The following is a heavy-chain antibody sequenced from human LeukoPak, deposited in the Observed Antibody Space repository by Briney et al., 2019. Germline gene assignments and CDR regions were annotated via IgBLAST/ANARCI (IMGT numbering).Heavy chain of an antibody. CDR2: ISNDGTST. D-gene: IGHD3-3*01. V-gene: IGHV3-74*01. CDR1: GLTFSNYW. Sequence: GGSLRLSCAVSGLTFSNYWMHWVRQAPGKGLVWVSRISNDGTSTSYADSVKGRFTISRDNAKNTLYLQMNSLTAEDAAVYFCARGLSVGVAFGDFWGQGTLVTVSS. CDR3: ARGLSVGVAFGDF. J-gene: IGHJ4*02.